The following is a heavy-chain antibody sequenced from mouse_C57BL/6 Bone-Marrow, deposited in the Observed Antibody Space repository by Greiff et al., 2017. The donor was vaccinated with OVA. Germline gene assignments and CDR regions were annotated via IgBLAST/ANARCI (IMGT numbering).Heavy chain of an antibody. CDR1: GYTFTGYW. V-gene: IGHV1-9*01. D-gene: IGHD2-1*01. Sequence: VKLQQSGAELMKPGASVKLSCKATGYTFTGYWIEWVKQRPGHGLEWMGEILPGSGSTNYNEKFKGKATLPAYTSSNPAYMQLSSLTTEDSSIYYSARERSIYYGNYRSYWGQGTTLTVSS. J-gene: IGHJ2*01. CDR3: ARERSIYYGNYRSY. CDR2: ILPGSGST.